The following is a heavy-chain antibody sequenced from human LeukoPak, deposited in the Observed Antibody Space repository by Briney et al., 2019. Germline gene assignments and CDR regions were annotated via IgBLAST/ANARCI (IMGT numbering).Heavy chain of an antibody. CDR2: IKSKTDVGTT. CDR1: GFTFSNAW. Sequence: SGGSLRLSCAASGFTFSNAWMSWVRQAPGKGLEWVGRIKSKTDVGTTDYAAPVKGRFTISRDDSKNTLYLQMNSLKTEDTAVYYCTTVAGYYDFWSGYYTSEGYFDYWGQGTLVTVSS. V-gene: IGHV3-15*01. J-gene: IGHJ4*02. D-gene: IGHD3-3*01. CDR3: TTVAGYYDFWSGYYTSEGYFDY.